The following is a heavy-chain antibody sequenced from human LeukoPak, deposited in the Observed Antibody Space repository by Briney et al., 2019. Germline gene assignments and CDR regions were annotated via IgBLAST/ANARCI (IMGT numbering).Heavy chain of an antibody. J-gene: IGHJ4*02. CDR1: GFTFSNYW. CDR3: SSGRQLGY. Sequence: QSGGSLRLFCAASGFTFSNYWMSWVRQAPGKGLEWVANIKEDGSEKYYVDSVKGRFTISRDNARNSLYLQMNSLRAEDTAVYYCSSGRQLGYWGQGTLVTVSS. D-gene: IGHD6-13*01. CDR2: IKEDGSEK. V-gene: IGHV3-7*01.